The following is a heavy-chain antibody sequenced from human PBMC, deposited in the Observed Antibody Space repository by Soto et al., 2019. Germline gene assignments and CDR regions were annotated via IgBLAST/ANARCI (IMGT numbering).Heavy chain of an antibody. CDR2: ISSSSSYI. CDR1: GFTFSSYS. Sequence: EVQLVESGGGLVKPGGSLRLSCAASGFTFSSYSMNWVRQAPGKGLEWVSSISSSSSYIYYADSVKGRFTISRDNAKNSLYLQMNSLRAEDTAVYYCARARNCGGDCYHFDYWGQGTLVTVSS. V-gene: IGHV3-21*01. J-gene: IGHJ4*02. CDR3: ARARNCGGDCYHFDY. D-gene: IGHD2-21*02.